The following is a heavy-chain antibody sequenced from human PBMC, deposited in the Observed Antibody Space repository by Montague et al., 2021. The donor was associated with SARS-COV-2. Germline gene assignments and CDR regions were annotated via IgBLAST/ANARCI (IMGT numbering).Heavy chain of an antibody. CDR1: GGSIRTSSYY. CDR2: IYYSGST. CDR3: AMRGGALDAFDI. Sequence: SETRSLTCTVSGGSIRTSSYYWGWIRQPPGKGLDWIGSIYYSGSTYYNPSLKSRVTISVDTSKNQFSLKLSSVTAADTAVYYCAMRGGALDAFDIWGQGTMAIGSS. D-gene: IGHD4-17*01. V-gene: IGHV4-39*01. J-gene: IGHJ3*02.